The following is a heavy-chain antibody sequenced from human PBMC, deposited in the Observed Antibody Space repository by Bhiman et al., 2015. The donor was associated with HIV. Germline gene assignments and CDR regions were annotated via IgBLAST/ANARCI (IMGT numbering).Heavy chain of an antibody. J-gene: IGHJ4*02. Sequence: VQLVESGGGLVKPGGSLRLSCAASGFTFSSFGMHWVRQAPGKGLEWVAVISYDGTNKYYVDSVKGRFTISRDNAKNTLYLQMNSLRVEDTAVYYCAKWGYDFWSGYYRAVDYWGQGTLITVSS. V-gene: IGHV3-30*18. D-gene: IGHD3-3*01. CDR1: GFTFSSFG. CDR2: ISYDGTNK. CDR3: AKWGYDFWSGYYRAVDY.